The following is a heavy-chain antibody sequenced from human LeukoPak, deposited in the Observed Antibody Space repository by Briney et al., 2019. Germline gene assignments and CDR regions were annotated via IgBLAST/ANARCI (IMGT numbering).Heavy chain of an antibody. CDR3: ARRFRGVIGGDDY. CDR2: INHSGST. V-gene: IGHV4-34*01. CDR1: GGSFSGYY. D-gene: IGHD3-10*01. Sequence: SETLSLTCAVYGGSFSGYYWSWIRQPPGKGLEWIGEINHSGSTNYNPSLKSRVTISVDTSKNQFSLKLSSVTAADTAVYYCARRFRGVIGGDDYWGQGTLVTVSS. J-gene: IGHJ4*02.